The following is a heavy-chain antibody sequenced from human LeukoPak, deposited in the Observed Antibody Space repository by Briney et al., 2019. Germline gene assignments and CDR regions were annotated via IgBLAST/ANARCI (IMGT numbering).Heavy chain of an antibody. Sequence: ASVKVSCKSSGGTFSTYAISWVRQAPGQGLEWMGGIIPIFSTANYAQKFQGRVTITADKSTSTAYMELRSLRSDDTAVYYCARGRSGYSYGLAVRFFDYWGQGTLVTVSS. CDR2: IIPIFSTA. D-gene: IGHD5-18*01. J-gene: IGHJ4*02. V-gene: IGHV1-69*06. CDR3: ARGRSGYSYGLAVRFFDY. CDR1: GGTFSTYA.